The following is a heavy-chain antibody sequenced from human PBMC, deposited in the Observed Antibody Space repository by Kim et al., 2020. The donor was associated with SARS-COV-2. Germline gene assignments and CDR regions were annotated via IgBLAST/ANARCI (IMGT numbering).Heavy chain of an antibody. Sequence: VKGRFTISRDHYKTTLYLRMNSLRAEDTAVYYCAKAWRYFDWPVGYYFDYWGQGTLVTVSS. D-gene: IGHD3-9*01. CDR3: AKAWRYFDWPVGYYFDY. J-gene: IGHJ4*02. V-gene: IGHV3-23*01.